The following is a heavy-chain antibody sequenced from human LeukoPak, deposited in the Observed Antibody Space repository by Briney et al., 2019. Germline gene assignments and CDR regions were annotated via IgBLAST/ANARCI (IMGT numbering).Heavy chain of an antibody. J-gene: IGHJ4*02. CDR2: IKVDGSER. V-gene: IGHV3-7*01. CDR3: ARDWNYGFDY. Sequence: GGSLRLSCAASGFTFSKTWMSWVRQAPGKGLEWVANIKVDGSERYYVDSVKGRFTISRDNAKNSLYLQMNSLRAEDTAIYYCARDWNYGFDYWGQGTLVTVSS. CDR1: GFTFSKTW. D-gene: IGHD1-7*01.